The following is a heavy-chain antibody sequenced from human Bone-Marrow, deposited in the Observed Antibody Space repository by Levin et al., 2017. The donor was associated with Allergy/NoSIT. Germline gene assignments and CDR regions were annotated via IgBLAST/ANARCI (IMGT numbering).Heavy chain of an antibody. Sequence: PSETLSLTCTVSGGSISSYYWSWIRQPPGKGLEWIGYIYYSGSTNYNPSLKSRVTISVDTSKNQFSLKLSSVTAADTAVYYCARLGLEVWVRDIGTCSSTSCYRATETEWNWFDPWGQGTLVTVSS. CDR3: ARLGLEVWVRDIGTCSSTSCYRATETEWNWFDP. J-gene: IGHJ5*02. CDR1: GGSISSYY. V-gene: IGHV4-59*08. CDR2: IYYSGST. D-gene: IGHD2-2*01.